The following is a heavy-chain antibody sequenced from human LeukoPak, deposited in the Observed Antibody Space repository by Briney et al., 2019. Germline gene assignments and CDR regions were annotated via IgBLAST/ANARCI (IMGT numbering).Heavy chain of an antibody. D-gene: IGHD1-26*01. CDR1: GGTFSSYA. CDR3: ARAPLSDGNYYYYMDV. J-gene: IGHJ6*03. V-gene: IGHV1-69*06. CDR2: IIPIFGTA. Sequence: GASVKVSCKASGGTFSSYAVSWVRQAPGQGLEWMGGIIPIFGTANYAQKFQSRVTITADKSTSTAYMELSSLRSEDTAVYYCARAPLSDGNYYYYMDVWGKGTTVTVSS.